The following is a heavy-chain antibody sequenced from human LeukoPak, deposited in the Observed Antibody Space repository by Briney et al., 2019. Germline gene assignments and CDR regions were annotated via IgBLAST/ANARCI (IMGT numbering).Heavy chain of an antibody. D-gene: IGHD3-10*01. CDR3: AKHFGSGTYYNFLDY. Sequence: GGSLRLSCAASGFTFSNAWMSWVRQAPGKGLEWVSAISDSGGSTYYADSVKGQFTISRDNSKNTLYLHVNSLRAEDTAVYYCAKHFGSGTYYNFLDYWGQGTLVTVSS. J-gene: IGHJ4*02. V-gene: IGHV3-23*01. CDR1: GFTFSNAW. CDR2: ISDSGGST.